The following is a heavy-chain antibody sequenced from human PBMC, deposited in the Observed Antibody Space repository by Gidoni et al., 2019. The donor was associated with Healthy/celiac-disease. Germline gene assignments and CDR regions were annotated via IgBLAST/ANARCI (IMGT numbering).Heavy chain of an antibody. CDR3: AKDRYYDFWSGYLDY. Sequence: EVQLLESGGGLVQPGGSLRLSCAASGFTFSSYAMSWVRQAPGKGLEWVSAISGSGGRTYYADSVKGRFTISRDNSKNTLYLQMNSLRAEDTAVYYCAKDRYYDFWSGYLDYWGQGTLVTVSS. D-gene: IGHD3-3*01. J-gene: IGHJ4*02. CDR1: GFTFSSYA. CDR2: ISGSGGRT. V-gene: IGHV3-23*01.